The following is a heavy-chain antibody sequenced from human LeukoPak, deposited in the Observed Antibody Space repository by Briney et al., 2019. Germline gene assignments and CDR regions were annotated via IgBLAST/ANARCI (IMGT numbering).Heavy chain of an antibody. Sequence: SETLSLTCTVSDGSIINNNHYWGWTRQPPGKGLEWIGSISYSGGTAYNPSLRSRVTISVDTSKNQFSLKVNSVTAADTAVYYCAREVEYYDSSGYRPHAFDIWGQGTLVTVSS. CDR1: DGSIINNNHY. V-gene: IGHV4-39*02. CDR3: AREVEYYDSSGYRPHAFDI. CDR2: ISYSGGT. D-gene: IGHD3-22*01. J-gene: IGHJ3*02.